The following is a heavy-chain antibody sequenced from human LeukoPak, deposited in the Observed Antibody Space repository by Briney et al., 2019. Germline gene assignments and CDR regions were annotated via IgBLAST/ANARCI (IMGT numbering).Heavy chain of an antibody. CDR3: ATFYGSGKGGAFDI. J-gene: IGHJ3*02. CDR1: GFTVSINY. D-gene: IGHD3-10*01. V-gene: IGHV3-53*01. Sequence: GGSLRLSCAASGFTVSINYMSWVRQAPGKGLEWVSVIYSSGGTSYADSVKGRFTISRDNSKNTLSLQMNSLRAEDTAVYYCATFYGSGKGGAFDIWGQGTRVTVSS. CDR2: IYSSGGT.